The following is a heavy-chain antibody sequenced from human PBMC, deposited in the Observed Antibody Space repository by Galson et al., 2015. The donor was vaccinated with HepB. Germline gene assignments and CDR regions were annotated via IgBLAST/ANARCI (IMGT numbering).Heavy chain of an antibody. D-gene: IGHD2-15*01. CDR3: AKDKSAFTR. J-gene: IGHJ4*02. Sequence: LRLSCAASGFTFKNYDMNWVRQAPGKGLEWVASIGGGGGGTYYADSVKGRSTIFRDNVKNTLSLHMHSLRAEDTATYYCAKDKSAFTRWGQGTLVTVSS. V-gene: IGHV3-23*01. CDR1: GFTFKNYD. CDR2: IGGGGGGT.